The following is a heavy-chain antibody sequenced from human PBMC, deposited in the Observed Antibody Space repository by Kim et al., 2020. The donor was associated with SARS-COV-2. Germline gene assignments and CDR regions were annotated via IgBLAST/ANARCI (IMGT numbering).Heavy chain of an antibody. Sequence: KCRFTISRYNAKNTLYLQMNSLRAEDTAMYYCARAEAVLRYFDWSYYFDYWGQGTLVTVSS. V-gene: IGHV3-74*01. J-gene: IGHJ4*02. D-gene: IGHD3-9*01. CDR3: ARAEAVLRYFDWSYYFDY.